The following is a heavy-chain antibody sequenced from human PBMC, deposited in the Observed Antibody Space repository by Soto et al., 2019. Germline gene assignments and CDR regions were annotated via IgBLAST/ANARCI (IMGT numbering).Heavy chain of an antibody. CDR1: GFSFSNYW. D-gene: IGHD3-3*01. CDR3: ARIDFWSWMDV. V-gene: IGHV3-74*01. J-gene: IGHJ6*02. Sequence: PGGSLRLSCAASGFSFSNYWMHWVRQAPGEGLVWVSRINSDGSTTTYADSVKGQFTISRDNAKNTLYLQMNSLRAEDTAVYYCARIDFWSWMDVWGQGTTVTVSS. CDR2: INSDGSTT.